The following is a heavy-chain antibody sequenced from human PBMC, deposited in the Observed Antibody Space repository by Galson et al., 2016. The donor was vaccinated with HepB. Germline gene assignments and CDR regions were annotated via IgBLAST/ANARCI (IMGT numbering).Heavy chain of an antibody. CDR1: GFSLRTNGAG. CDR2: IYWDDDK. D-gene: IGHD1-26*01. J-gene: IGHJ3*02. CDR3: AHVTVGGLRMDPFDI. V-gene: IGHV2-5*02. Sequence: PALVKPPQTLTLTCGFSLRTNGAGVGWIRQPPGKALEWLALIYWDDDKRYSPSLKSRLTVTKDTSKNQVVLTMTNMDPVDTATYYCAHVTVGGLRMDPFDIGGQGTMVTVSS.